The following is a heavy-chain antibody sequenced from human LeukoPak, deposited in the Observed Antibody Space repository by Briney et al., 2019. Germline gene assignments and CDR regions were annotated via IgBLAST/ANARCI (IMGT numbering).Heavy chain of an antibody. CDR3: ARAVVPAAKYWYFDL. J-gene: IGHJ2*01. D-gene: IGHD2-2*01. CDR2: INHSGST. Sequence: SETLSLTCAVYGGSFSGYYWSWIRQPPGKGLEWIGEINHSGSTNYNPSLKSRVTISVDTSKNQFSLKLSSVTAADTAVYYCARAVVPAAKYWYFDLWGRGTLVTVSS. V-gene: IGHV4-34*01. CDR1: GGSFSGYY.